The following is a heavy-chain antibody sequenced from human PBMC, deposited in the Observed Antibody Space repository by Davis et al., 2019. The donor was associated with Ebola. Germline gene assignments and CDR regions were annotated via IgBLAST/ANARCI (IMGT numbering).Heavy chain of an antibody. V-gene: IGHV3-11*06. CDR3: ARDSLGYCSGGSCYGSYYGMDV. CDR2: ISSSSSYT. J-gene: IGHJ6*04. CDR1: GFTFSDYY. Sequence: GESLKISCAASGFTFSDYYMSWIRQAPGKGLEWVSYISSSSSYTNYADSVKGRFTISRDNAKNSLYLQMNSLRAEDTAVYYCARDSLGYCSGGSCYGSYYGMDVWGKGTTVTVSS. D-gene: IGHD2-15*01.